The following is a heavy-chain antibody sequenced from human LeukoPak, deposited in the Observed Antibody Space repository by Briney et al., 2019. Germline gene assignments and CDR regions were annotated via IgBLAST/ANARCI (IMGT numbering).Heavy chain of an antibody. Sequence: GESLKISCKGSGYSFTSYWIGWVRQMPGKGLEWMGIIYPGDSDTRYSPSFQGQVTISTDKSISTAYLQWSSLKASDTAMYYCARIKEYYYDSSGYYPQHFDYWGQGTLVTVSS. CDR1: GYSFTSYW. CDR2: IYPGDSDT. V-gene: IGHV5-51*01. CDR3: ARIKEYYYDSSGYYPQHFDY. J-gene: IGHJ4*02. D-gene: IGHD3-22*01.